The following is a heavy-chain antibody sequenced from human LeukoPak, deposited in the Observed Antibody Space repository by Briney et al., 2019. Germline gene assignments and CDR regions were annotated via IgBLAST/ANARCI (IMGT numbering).Heavy chain of an antibody. CDR1: GFTFSNYW. D-gene: IGHD5-12*01. CDR3: VRYDGYDLRY. V-gene: IGHV3-7*04. Sequence: GGSLRLSCAASGFTFSNYWMSWVRQAPGKGLEWVAKINEGGSDKHYVDSVKGRFTISRDNAENSLYLEMNGLRAEDTAVYYCVRYDGYDLRYWGQGTLVTVSS. J-gene: IGHJ4*02. CDR2: INEGGSDK.